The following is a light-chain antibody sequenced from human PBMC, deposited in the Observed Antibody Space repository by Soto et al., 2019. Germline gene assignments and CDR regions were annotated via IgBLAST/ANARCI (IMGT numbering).Light chain of an antibody. Sequence: EIVLTQSPGTLSLSPGDRATLSCRDSQSVSSSYLAWYQQKPGQAPRLLIYGASSRATGIPDRFSGSGSGTDFTLTISRLEPEDFAVYYCQQYGSSPLTFGGGTKVDIK. J-gene: IGKJ4*01. V-gene: IGKV3-20*01. CDR1: QSVSSSY. CDR2: GAS. CDR3: QQYGSSPLT.